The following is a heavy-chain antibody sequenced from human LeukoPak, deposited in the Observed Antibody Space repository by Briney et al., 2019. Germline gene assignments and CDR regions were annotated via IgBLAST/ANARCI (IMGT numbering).Heavy chain of an antibody. V-gene: IGHV4-30-4*01. CDR1: GGSRSSGDYY. J-gene: IGHJ6*02. D-gene: IGHD3-22*01. CDR3: ARANYYDSRTYYYYGMDV. CDR2: IYYSGST. Sequence: SETLSLTCAVAGGSRSSGDYYWSWIRQPPGKGLEWIGYIYYSGSTYYNPSLKSRVTISVDTSKNQFSLKLSSVTAADTAVYYCARANYYDSRTYYYYGMDVWGQGTTVTVSS.